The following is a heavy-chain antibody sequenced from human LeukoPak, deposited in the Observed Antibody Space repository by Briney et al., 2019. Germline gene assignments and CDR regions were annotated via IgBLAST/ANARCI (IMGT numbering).Heavy chain of an antibody. V-gene: IGHV3-23*01. CDR3: ATAGHPPDRSCGSSLVGCYFDY. D-gene: IGHD3-22*01. CDR1: GFSFSSYS. CDR2: IVTDDCT. Sequence: GGSLRLSCAASGFSFSSYSMSWVRQAPGKGLEWVSSIVTDDCTYYADSVKGRFTISRDNSKNTLYLQLNSLRAEDTAVYHCATAGHPPDRSCGSSLVGCYFDYWGQGTLVTVSS. J-gene: IGHJ4*02.